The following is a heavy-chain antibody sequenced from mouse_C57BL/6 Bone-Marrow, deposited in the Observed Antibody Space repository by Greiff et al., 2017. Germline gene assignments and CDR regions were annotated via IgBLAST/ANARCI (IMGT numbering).Heavy chain of an antibody. CDR3: APLSGWFAY. V-gene: IGHV1-64*01. CDR2: IPPNSGST. D-gene: IGHD6-5*01. Sequence: QVQLQQPGAELVKPGASVKLSCKASGYTFTSYWMHWVKQRPGQGLEWIGMIPPNSGSTNYNEKFKSKATLTVDKSSSTAYMQLISLTSEDAAVYYGAPLSGWFAYWGQGTLVTVSA. CDR1: GYTFTSYW. J-gene: IGHJ3*01.